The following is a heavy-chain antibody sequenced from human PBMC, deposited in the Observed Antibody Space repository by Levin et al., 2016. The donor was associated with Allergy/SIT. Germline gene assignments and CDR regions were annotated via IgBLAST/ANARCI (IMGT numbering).Heavy chain of an antibody. CDR2: INPNSGGT. Sequence: WVRQAPGQGLEWMGWINPNSGGTNYAQKFQGWVTMTRDTSISTAYMELSRLRSDDTAVYYCARGSYYYGSGSYSDAFDIWGQGTMVTVSS. J-gene: IGHJ3*02. V-gene: IGHV1-2*04. CDR3: ARGSYYYGSGSYSDAFDI. D-gene: IGHD3-10*01.